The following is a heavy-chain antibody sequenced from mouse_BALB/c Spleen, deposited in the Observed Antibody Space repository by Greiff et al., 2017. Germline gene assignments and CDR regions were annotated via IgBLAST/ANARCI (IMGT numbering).Heavy chain of an antibody. CDR2: IYPSDSYT. V-gene: IGHV1-69*02. D-gene: IGHD2-2*01. CDR1: GYTFTSYW. CDR3: TSGYDVGWFAY. Sequence: VQLQQPGAELVRPGASVKLSCKASGYTFTSYWINWVKQRPGQGLEWIGNIYPSDSYTNYNQKFKDKATLTVDKSSSTAYMQLSSPTSEDSAVYYCTSGYDVGWFAYWGQGTLVTVSA. J-gene: IGHJ3*01.